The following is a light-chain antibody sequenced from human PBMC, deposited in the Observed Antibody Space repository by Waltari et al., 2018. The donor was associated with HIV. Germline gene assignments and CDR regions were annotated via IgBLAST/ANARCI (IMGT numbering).Light chain of an antibody. CDR3: MQGLQTPGVT. V-gene: IGKV2-28*01. CDR2: LGS. CDR1: QSLLHTNGYNY. Sequence: DIVMTQSPLSLPVTPGEPASISCRSSQSLLHTNGYNYLDWYLQKPGQSPQLLIYLGSNRASGVPDRFSGSGSGRDFTLKISRVEAEDIGVYYCMQGLQTPGVTFGQGTRLDIK. J-gene: IGKJ5*01.